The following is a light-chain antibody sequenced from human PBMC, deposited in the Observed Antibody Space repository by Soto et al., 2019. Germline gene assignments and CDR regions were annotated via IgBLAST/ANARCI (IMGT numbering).Light chain of an antibody. CDR1: QDVSRY. V-gene: IGKV3-11*01. J-gene: IGKJ3*01. CDR3: QQRSNWL. Sequence: EIVVTQSPATLSLSPGERATLSCRASQDVSRYLAWYQQKPGQSPRLLIYDASNRATGIPARFSGSGSGTDFTLTISSLEHQDFEVYYCQQRSNWLFGPGTKVDIK. CDR2: DAS.